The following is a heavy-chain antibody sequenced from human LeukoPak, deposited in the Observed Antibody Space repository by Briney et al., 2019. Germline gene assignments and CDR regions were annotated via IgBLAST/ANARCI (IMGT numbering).Heavy chain of an antibody. CDR2: INWNGGST. J-gene: IGHJ4*02. D-gene: IGHD3-22*01. CDR3: ARVGSSGYYYAFDY. V-gene: IGHV3-20*04. CDR1: GFTFDDYG. Sequence: GGALRLSCAASGFTFDDYGMSWVRPAPGKGLEWVSGINWNGGSTGYADSVKGRFTISRDNAKNSLYLQMNSLRAEDTALYYCARVGSSGYYYAFDYWGQGTLVTVSS.